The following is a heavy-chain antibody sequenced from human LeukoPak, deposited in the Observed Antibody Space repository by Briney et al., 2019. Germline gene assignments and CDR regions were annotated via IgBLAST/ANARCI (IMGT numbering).Heavy chain of an antibody. CDR3: ARDYPRFDFWSGYYAAFDI. Sequence: PETLSVTCAVYGGSFSGYYWRWIRQPPGKGLEWVGEINHSGSTNYNPSLKSRVIISVDTSKNQFSLKLSSVTAADTAVYYCARDYPRFDFWSGYYAAFDIWGQGTMVTVSS. J-gene: IGHJ3*02. CDR2: INHSGST. V-gene: IGHV4-34*01. D-gene: IGHD3-3*01. CDR1: GGSFSGYY.